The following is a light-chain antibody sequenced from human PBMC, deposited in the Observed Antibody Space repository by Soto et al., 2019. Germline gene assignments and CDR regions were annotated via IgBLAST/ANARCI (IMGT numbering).Light chain of an antibody. CDR1: QTISSW. J-gene: IGKJ1*01. V-gene: IGKV1-5*03. CDR3: QHYNSYSEA. CDR2: KAS. Sequence: DIQMTQSPSTLSGSVGDRVTITCRASQTISSWLAWYQQKPGKAPKLLIYKASTLKSGVPSRFGGSGSGTEFTLTTSSLQPDDFATYYCQHYNSYSEAFGQGTKVELK.